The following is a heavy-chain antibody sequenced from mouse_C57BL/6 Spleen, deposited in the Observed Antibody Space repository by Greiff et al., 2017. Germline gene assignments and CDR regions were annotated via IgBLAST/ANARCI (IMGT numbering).Heavy chain of an antibody. CDR3: ARTPSYSNYEAWFAY. V-gene: IGHV7-3*01. J-gene: IGHJ3*01. CDR1: GFTFTDYY. CDR2: IRNKANGYTT. Sequence: EVKLVESGGGLVQPGGSLSLSCAASGFTFTDYYMSWVRQPPGKALEWLGFIRNKANGYTTESSASVKGRFTISRDNSQSILYLQMNALRAEDSATYYCARTPSYSNYEAWFAYWGQGTLVTGSA. D-gene: IGHD2-5*01.